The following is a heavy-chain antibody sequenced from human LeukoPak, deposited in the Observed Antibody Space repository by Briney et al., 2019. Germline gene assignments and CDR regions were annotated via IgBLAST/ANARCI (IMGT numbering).Heavy chain of an antibody. CDR3: ATDRGWRTSGYYLYYFEY. CDR2: IKHDGSEK. Sequence: GGSLRLSCAASGFIFTNYLMSWVRQAPGKGLEWVASIKHDGSEKYYVDSVRGRFTISRDNTMNSLYLQMSSLRAEDTAVYYCATDRGWRTSGYYLYYFEYWGQGTLVTYSS. CDR1: GFIFTNYL. V-gene: IGHV3-7*01. D-gene: IGHD3-3*01. J-gene: IGHJ4*02.